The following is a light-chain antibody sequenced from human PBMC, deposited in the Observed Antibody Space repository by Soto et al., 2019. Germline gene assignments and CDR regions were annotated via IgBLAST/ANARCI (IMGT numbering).Light chain of an antibody. V-gene: IGKV3-20*01. Sequence: EIVLTQSPGTLSLSPGERATLSCRASQSVSSSSYLAWYQQKPGQAPRLLIYGASSRATGIPDRFSGSGSGTHFTLTISRLEPEDFAVYYCQQYGNSPLTFGGGTKVEIK. CDR3: QQYGNSPLT. CDR2: GAS. CDR1: QSVSSSSY. J-gene: IGKJ4*01.